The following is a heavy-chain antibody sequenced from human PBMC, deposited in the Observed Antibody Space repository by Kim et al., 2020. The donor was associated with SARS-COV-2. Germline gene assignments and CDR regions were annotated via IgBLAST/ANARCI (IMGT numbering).Heavy chain of an antibody. V-gene: IGHV1-18*01. CDR3: ARDRDYRFDL. J-gene: IGHJ4*02. CDR2: ISTDSGYT. Sequence: ASVKVSCKTSGYTFTTYGLSWVRQAPGQGLEWMGWISTDSGYTKCAQKFQDRVTLTKDTSTSTAYMELRSLISDDTAVYFCARDRDYRFDLWGQGTLVTVSS. CDR1: GYTFTTYG. D-gene: IGHD3-16*02.